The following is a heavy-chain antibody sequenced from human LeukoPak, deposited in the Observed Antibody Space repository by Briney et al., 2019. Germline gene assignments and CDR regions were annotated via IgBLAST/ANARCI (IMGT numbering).Heavy chain of an antibody. J-gene: IGHJ4*02. CDR2: TRSKAYRGTT. D-gene: IGHD2/OR15-2a*01. CDR1: GLTFGDFA. CDR3: TRSFRNISPYYYFDY. V-gene: IGHV3-49*04. Sequence: GGSLRLSCTASGLTFGDFAMNWVRQAPGKELEWVGFTRSKAYRGTTEYAASVKGRFTISRDDSKNIAYLQMNSLETEDTAVYFCTRSFRNISPYYYFDYWGQGTLVTVSS.